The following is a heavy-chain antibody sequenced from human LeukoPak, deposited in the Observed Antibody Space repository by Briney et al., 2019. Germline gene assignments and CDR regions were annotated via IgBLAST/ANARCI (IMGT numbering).Heavy chain of an antibody. J-gene: IGHJ3*02. CDR1: GVSVSGGRYY. V-gene: IGHV4-31*03. D-gene: IGHD2-2*01. Sequence: KPSETLSLTCNVSGVSVSGGRYYWTWIRQHPGKGLEWIGYKYYSGSAKYNPSLKSRLTISVDTSKNQFSLQLTSVTAADTATYYCATPYCSSISCLDVFSMWGQGTRVTVSS. CDR2: KYYSGSA. CDR3: ATPYCSSISCLDVFSM.